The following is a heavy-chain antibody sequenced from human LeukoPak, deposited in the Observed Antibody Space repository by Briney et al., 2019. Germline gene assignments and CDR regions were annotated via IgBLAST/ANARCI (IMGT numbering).Heavy chain of an antibody. CDR3: ARVNRGSPLISPRPYGLDV. Sequence: SETLSLTCAVYDGSFSAYYWSWIRQPPGKGLEWIGEIDGGGSTNYNPSLKSRVTISVDTSKNQFSLKLNSVTAADTAVYYCARVNRGSPLISPRPYGLDVWGQGTTVTVSS. CDR1: DGSFSAYY. V-gene: IGHV4-34*01. CDR2: IDGGGST. D-gene: IGHD3-16*01. J-gene: IGHJ6*02.